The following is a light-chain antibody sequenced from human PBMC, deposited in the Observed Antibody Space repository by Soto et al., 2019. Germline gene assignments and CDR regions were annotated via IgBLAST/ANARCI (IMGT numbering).Light chain of an antibody. CDR3: QQSFSTLGWT. J-gene: IGKJ1*01. Sequence: DIQMTQSPSALSASVGDRVTSPCRAGQSISTYLNWYQQKSGKAPKLLISAASSLQSGVPSRFSGRGSGTDFTLTISSLQPEDFATYYGQQSFSTLGWTVGQLTKVEIK. CDR2: AAS. CDR1: QSISTY. V-gene: IGKV1-39*01.